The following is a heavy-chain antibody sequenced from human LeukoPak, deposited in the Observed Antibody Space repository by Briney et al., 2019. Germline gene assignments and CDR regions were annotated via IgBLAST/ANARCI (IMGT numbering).Heavy chain of an antibody. Sequence: PGGSLRLSCAASGFTFSNYAIHWVRQAPGKGLEWVAVISYDGNNKYYTDSVKGRFTISGDTSKNTLYMRMSSLRAEDTAVYYCAKRRYDSSGHFDSWGQGTLVTVSS. CDR1: GFTFSNYA. CDR3: AKRRYDSSGHFDS. V-gene: IGHV3-30*04. CDR2: ISYDGNNK. D-gene: IGHD3-22*01. J-gene: IGHJ4*02.